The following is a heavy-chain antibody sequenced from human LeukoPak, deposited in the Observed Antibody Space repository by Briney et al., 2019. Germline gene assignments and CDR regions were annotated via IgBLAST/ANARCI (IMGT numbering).Heavy chain of an antibody. CDR1: GGSISSYY. V-gene: IGHV4-59*08. CDR2: IYYSGST. CDR3: ARRHYYYYYMDV. Sequence: SETLSLTCTVSGGSISSYYWSWIRQPPGKGLEWIGYIYYSGSTNYNPSLKSRVTISVDTSKNQFSLKLSSVTAADTAVYYCARRHYYYYYMDVWGKGTTVTISS. J-gene: IGHJ6*03.